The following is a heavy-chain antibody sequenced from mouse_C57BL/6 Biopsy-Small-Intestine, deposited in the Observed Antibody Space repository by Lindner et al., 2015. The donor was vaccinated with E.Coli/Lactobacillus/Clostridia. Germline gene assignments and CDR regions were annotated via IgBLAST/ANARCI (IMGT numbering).Heavy chain of an antibody. V-gene: IGHV1-19*01. CDR2: INPYNGGT. J-gene: IGHJ3*01. D-gene: IGHD1-1*01. CDR1: GYTFTDYY. Sequence: VQLQESGPVLVKPGASMKMSCKASGYTFTDYYMNWVKQSHGKSLEWIGVINPYNGGTSYNQKFKGKATLTVDKSSSTAYMELNSLTSEDSAVYYCARSRDYYGSSYGAWGQGTLVTVSA. CDR3: ARSRDYYGSSYGA.